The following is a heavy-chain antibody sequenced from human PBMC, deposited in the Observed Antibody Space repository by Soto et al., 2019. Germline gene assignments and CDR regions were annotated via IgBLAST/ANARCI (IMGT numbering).Heavy chain of an antibody. J-gene: IGHJ6*02. V-gene: IGHV4-59*01. CDR3: ARGRXYSGYEGGFYYYYGMDV. Sequence: PSETLSLTCTVSGGSISSYYWSWIRQPPGKGLEWIGYIYYSGSTNYNPSLKSRVTISVDTSKNQFSLKLSSVTAADTAVYYCARGRXYSGYEGGFYYYYGMDVWGQGTTVTVSS. CDR2: IYYSGST. D-gene: IGHD5-12*01. CDR1: GGSISSYY.